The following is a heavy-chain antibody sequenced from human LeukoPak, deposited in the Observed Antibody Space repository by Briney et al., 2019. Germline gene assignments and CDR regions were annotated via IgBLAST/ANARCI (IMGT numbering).Heavy chain of an antibody. Sequence: GSLRLSCAASGFTFSSYWMHWVRQAPGKGLVWVSRLNSDGSSTSYADSVKGRFTIFRDNAKNTLYLQMNSLRAEDTAVYYCARSSRGDAINFDYWGQGTLVTVSS. D-gene: IGHD2-21*02. CDR1: GFTFSSYW. J-gene: IGHJ4*02. CDR3: ARSSRGDAINFDY. V-gene: IGHV3-74*01. CDR2: LNSDGSST.